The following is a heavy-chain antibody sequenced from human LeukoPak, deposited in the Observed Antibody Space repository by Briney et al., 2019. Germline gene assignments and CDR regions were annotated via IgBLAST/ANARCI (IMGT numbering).Heavy chain of an antibody. J-gene: IGHJ4*02. V-gene: IGHV4-59*01. Sequence: PSETLSLTCSVSGGSISSYYWSWVRQPAGKGLEWIGYIYYSGSTNYNPSLKSRVTISVDTSKNQFSLKLSSVTAADTAVYYCARVYAPYSSNHFDYWGQGTLVTVSS. CDR1: GGSISSYY. D-gene: IGHD6-13*01. CDR2: IYYSGST. CDR3: ARVYAPYSSNHFDY.